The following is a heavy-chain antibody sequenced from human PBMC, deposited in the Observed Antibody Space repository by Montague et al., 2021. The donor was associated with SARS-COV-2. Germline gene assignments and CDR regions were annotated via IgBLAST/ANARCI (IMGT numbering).Heavy chain of an antibody. CDR2: IYYSGST. CDR1: GGSISSSSYY. CDR3: AKLLWFRGGFDY. D-gene: IGHD3-10*01. J-gene: IGHJ4*02. Sequence: SETLSLTCTVSGGSISSSSYYWGWIRQPPGKGLKWIGCIYYSGSTYYNPSLKSRVTISVDTSKNRFSLKLSSVTAADTAVYYCAKLLWFRGGFDYWGQGTLVTVSS. V-gene: IGHV4-39*07.